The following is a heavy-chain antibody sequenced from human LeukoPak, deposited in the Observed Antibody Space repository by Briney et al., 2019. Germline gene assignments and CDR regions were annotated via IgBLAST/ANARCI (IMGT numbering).Heavy chain of an antibody. Sequence: GGSLRLSCAASEFTFSSYAMSWVRQAPGKGLEWVSAISGSGGNTYYADSVKGRFAISGDNSKNTLYLQVNSLRAEDTAVYYCVRGNAFDCWGQGTLVTVSS. CDR2: ISGSGGNT. CDR3: VRGNAFDC. J-gene: IGHJ4*02. CDR1: EFTFSSYA. V-gene: IGHV3-23*01.